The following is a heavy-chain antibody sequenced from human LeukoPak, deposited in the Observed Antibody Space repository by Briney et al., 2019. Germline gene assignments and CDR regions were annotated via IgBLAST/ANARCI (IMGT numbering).Heavy chain of an antibody. Sequence: ASAKVSCKASGYTFTSYGISWVRQAPGQGLEWMGWISAYNGNTNYAQKLQGRVTMTTDTSTSTAYMELRSLRSDDAAVYYCARDEGPYGDSDYWGQGTLVTVSS. J-gene: IGHJ4*02. CDR2: ISAYNGNT. D-gene: IGHD4-17*01. CDR3: ARDEGPYGDSDY. V-gene: IGHV1-18*01. CDR1: GYTFTSYG.